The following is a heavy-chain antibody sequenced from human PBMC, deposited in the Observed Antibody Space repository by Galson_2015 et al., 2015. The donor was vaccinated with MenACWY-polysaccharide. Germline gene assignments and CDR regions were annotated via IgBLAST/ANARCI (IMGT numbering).Heavy chain of an antibody. Sequence: SLRLSCAASRFTVSSNYMSWVRQAPGKGLEWVSVIYSGGSTDYADSVKGRFFISRDNSKNTLYLQMNRLRAEDTAVYYCARKFTYGLDWGQGTLVTGSS. J-gene: IGHJ4*02. D-gene: IGHD3-10*01. CDR2: IYSGGST. CDR1: RFTVSSNY. V-gene: IGHV3-53*01. CDR3: ARKFTYGLD.